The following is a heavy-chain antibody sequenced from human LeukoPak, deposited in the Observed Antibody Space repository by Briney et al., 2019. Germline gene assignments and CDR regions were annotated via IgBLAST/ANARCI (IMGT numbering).Heavy chain of an antibody. D-gene: IGHD3-3*01. CDR2: IYYSGST. CDR1: GFIFGSYA. V-gene: IGHV4-39*01. CDR3: ARHTSDFWSGYYDLGYFDL. Sequence: PGGSLRLSCAASGFIFGSYAMNWVRQAPGKGLEWIGSIYYSGSTYYNPSLKSRVTISVDTSKNQFSLKLSSVTAADTAVYYCARHTSDFWSGYYDLGYFDLWGRGTLVTVSS. J-gene: IGHJ2*01.